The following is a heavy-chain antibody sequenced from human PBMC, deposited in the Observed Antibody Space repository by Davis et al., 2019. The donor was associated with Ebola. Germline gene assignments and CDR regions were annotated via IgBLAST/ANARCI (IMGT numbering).Heavy chain of an antibody. CDR3: ARGRVWYSSSWRFDY. CDR2: INHSGST. D-gene: IGHD6-13*01. Sequence: MPSETLSLTFPLYGGSFSGYYWSWIRQPPGKGLEWIWEINHSGSTNYNPSLKSRVTISVDTSKNQFSLKLSSVTAADTAVYYCARGRVWYSSSWRFDYWGQGTQDTVSS. CDR1: GGSFSGYY. V-gene: IGHV4-34*01. J-gene: IGHJ4*02.